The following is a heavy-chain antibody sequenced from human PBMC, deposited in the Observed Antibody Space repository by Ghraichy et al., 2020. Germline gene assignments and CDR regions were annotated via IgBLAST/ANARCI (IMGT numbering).Heavy chain of an antibody. CDR2: IYSGGST. D-gene: IGHD5-18*01. Sequence: GGSLRLSCAASGLIVSSNYMSWVRQAPGKGLEWVSVIYSGGSTYYADSVKGRFTISRDNSKNTLYLQMNSLRAEDTAVYYCARVSGSYLGICDYWGQGTRVTVSS. CDR3: ARVSGSYLGICDY. V-gene: IGHV3-53*01. CDR1: GLIVSSNY. J-gene: IGHJ4*02.